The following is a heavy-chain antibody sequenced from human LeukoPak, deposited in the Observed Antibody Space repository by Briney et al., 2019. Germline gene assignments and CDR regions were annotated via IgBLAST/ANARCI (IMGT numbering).Heavy chain of an antibody. CDR2: ITSSSTNI. D-gene: IGHD1-26*01. CDR1: GFPFGTIT. V-gene: IGHV3-48*02. Sequence: GGSLRFSGPASGFPFGTITITWVRKAQGKGLEWVSHITSSSTNIYCADSVKGRFTISRDNAKNALSLQMNSLRDEDTAVYYCAASGNYYLKYWGQGTLVTVSS. J-gene: IGHJ4*02. CDR3: AASGNYYLKY.